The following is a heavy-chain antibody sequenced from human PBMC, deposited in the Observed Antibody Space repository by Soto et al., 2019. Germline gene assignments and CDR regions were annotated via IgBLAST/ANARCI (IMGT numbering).Heavy chain of an antibody. J-gene: IGHJ6*04. D-gene: IGHD4-17*01. CDR2: IIPIFGTA. Sequence: PVQVSCKACGGSINSYAIRWARQAPGKRLERKGEIIPIFGTATYAQKFQGRVTITAYESTSTAYMELSSLRSEDTAVYYFSRGPPAIPVYGFKDGLDVWGKGTSVTVSS. V-gene: IGHV1-69*13. CDR1: GGSINSYA. CDR3: SRGPPAIPVYGFKDGLDV.